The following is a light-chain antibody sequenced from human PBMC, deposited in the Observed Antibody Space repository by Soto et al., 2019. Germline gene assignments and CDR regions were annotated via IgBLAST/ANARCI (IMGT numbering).Light chain of an antibody. CDR3: SSYTNTYAVV. Sequence: QSALTQPPSVSGSPGQSVTISCTGTSSDVGSYDRVSWYQQPPGTAPQLLIYEVNNRPSGVPDRFSGSKSGNTASLTISGLQAEDEADYYCSSYTNTYAVVFGGGTKVTVL. J-gene: IGLJ2*01. CDR1: SSDVGSYDR. V-gene: IGLV2-18*02. CDR2: EVN.